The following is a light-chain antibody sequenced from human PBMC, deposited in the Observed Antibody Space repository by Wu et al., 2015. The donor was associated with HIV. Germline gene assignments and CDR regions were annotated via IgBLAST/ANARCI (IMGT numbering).Light chain of an antibody. CDR1: QTISTW. CDR3: QQVNHFPRT. J-gene: IGKJ1*01. V-gene: IGKV1-5*03. Sequence: DIQMTQSPSILSASVGDRVTITCRASQTISTWLAWYQQKPGKAPKVLIYKASSLESGVPSRFSGSGYGTDFTLTISSLQPEDSATYYCQQVNHFPRTFGQGTKVEIK. CDR2: KAS.